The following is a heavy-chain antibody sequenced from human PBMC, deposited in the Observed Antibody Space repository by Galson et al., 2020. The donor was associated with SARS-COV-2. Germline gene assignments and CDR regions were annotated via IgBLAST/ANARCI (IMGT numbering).Heavy chain of an antibody. J-gene: IGHJ4*02. V-gene: IGHV3-15*01. Sequence: GGSLRLSCAASGFTFSNAWMSWVRQAPGKGLEWVGRIKSKTDGGTTDYAAPVKGRFTISRDDSKNTLYLQMNSLKTEDTAVYYCTTFLDTAMNYFDYWGQGTLVTVSS. CDR1: GFTFSNAW. D-gene: IGHD5-18*01. CDR3: TTFLDTAMNYFDY. CDR2: IKSKTDGGTT.